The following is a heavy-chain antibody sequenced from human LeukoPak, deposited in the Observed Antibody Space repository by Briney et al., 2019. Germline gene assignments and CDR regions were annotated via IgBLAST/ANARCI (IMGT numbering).Heavy chain of an antibody. CDR1: GGSFSGYY. V-gene: IGHV4-34*01. CDR2: INHSGST. D-gene: IGHD2-2*01. J-gene: IGHJ4*02. CDR3: ARGVGVVPAASLFDY. Sequence: SETLSLTCAVYGGSFSGYYWSWIRQPPGKGLEWIGEINHSGSTNYNPSLKSRVTISVDTSKNQSSLKLSSVTAADTAVHYCARGVGVVPAASLFDYWGQGTLVTVSS.